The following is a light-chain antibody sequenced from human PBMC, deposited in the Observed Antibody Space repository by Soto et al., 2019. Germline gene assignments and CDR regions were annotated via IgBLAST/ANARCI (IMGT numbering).Light chain of an antibody. Sequence: QSVLTQPPSASGTPGQRVTISCSGSSSNIESNTVNWYQQLPGTAPKLLVYSNNHRPSGVADRFSGSKSGTSASLAISGLQSEDEADYYCAAWDDRLNGYVFGTGTKVTVL. CDR3: AAWDDRLNGYV. CDR2: SNN. CDR1: SSNIESNT. J-gene: IGLJ1*01. V-gene: IGLV1-44*01.